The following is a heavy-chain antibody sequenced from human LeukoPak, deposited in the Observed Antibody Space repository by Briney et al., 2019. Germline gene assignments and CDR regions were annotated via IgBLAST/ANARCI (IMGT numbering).Heavy chain of an antibody. D-gene: IGHD6-13*01. CDR1: GVSITSYY. Sequence: PSETLSLTCTVSGVSITSYYWSWIRQPAGKGLEWIGRIYSSGSTNYNPSLKSRVTISVDTSKNQFSLKLSSVTAADTAVYYCARGVAPSIAAAGTILSFDYWGQGTLVTVSS. J-gene: IGHJ4*02. V-gene: IGHV4-4*07. CDR2: IYSSGST. CDR3: ARGVAPSIAAAGTILSFDY.